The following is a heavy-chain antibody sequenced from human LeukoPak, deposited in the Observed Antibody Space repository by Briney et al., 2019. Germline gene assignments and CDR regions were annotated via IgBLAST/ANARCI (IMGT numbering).Heavy chain of an antibody. Sequence: SQTLSLTCTVSGGSISSDGYYWSWIRQHPVKGLEWIGYIYYSGSTYYNPSLKSRVTISVDASKNQFSLNLDSVTAADTAVYYCARANILTGPNYWGQGTLVTVSS. CDR2: IYYSGST. D-gene: IGHD3-9*01. J-gene: IGHJ4*02. CDR3: ARANILTGPNY. CDR1: GGSISSDGYY. V-gene: IGHV4-31*03.